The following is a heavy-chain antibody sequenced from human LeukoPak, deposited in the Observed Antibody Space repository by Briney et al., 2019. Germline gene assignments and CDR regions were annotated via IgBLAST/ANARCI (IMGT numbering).Heavy chain of an antibody. D-gene: IGHD6-6*01. V-gene: IGHV3-30*02. CDR3: AKDSSASGEYFDY. CDR1: GFTFSSYG. CDR2: IWYGGSNK. Sequence: GGSLRLSCAASGFTFSSYGMHWVRQAPGKGLEWVAVIWYGGSNKYYADSVKGRFTISRDNSKNTLYLQMNSLRAEDTAVYYCAKDSSASGEYFDYWGQGTLVTVSS. J-gene: IGHJ4*02.